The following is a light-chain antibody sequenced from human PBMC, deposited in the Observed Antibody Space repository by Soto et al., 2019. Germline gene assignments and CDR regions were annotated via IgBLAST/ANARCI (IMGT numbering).Light chain of an antibody. Sequence: QSVLTQPPSVSGAPGQTVTISCSGTSSNIGASYDVHWYQQLPGTAPKLLIYRDTHRPSGIPNRFSGSRSGTSASLAIFGLRPGDEADYYCQSYDNSLNGYVFGTGTKVTVL. CDR1: SSNIGASYD. CDR2: RDT. J-gene: IGLJ1*01. CDR3: QSYDNSLNGYV. V-gene: IGLV1-40*01.